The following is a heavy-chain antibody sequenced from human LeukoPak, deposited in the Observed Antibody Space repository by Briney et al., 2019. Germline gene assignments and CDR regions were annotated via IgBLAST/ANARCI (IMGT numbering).Heavy chain of an antibody. J-gene: IGHJ4*02. CDR2: INHSGST. CDR3: ARQERDIVATISNY. CDR1: GGSFSGYY. Sequence: SETLSLTCAVYGGSFSGYYWSWIRQPPGKGLEWIGEINHSGSTNYNPSLKSRVTISVDTSKNQFSLKLSSVTAADTAVYYCARQERDIVATISNYWGREPWSPSPQ. V-gene: IGHV4-34*01. D-gene: IGHD5-12*01.